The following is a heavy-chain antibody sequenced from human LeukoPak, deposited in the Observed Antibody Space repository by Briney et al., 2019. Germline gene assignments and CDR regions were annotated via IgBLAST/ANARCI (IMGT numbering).Heavy chain of an antibody. J-gene: IGHJ4*02. CDR2: ISTTSRYI. CDR3: ARDRGYFWSGYYDY. CDR1: GFTFSTYS. D-gene: IGHD3-3*01. V-gene: IGHV3-21*01. Sequence: GGSLRLSCAASGFTFSTYSMNWVRQAPGKGLEWVSSISTTSRYIYYADSVKGRFTISRDNAKNSLYLQMNSLRAEDTAVYYCARDRGYFWSGYYDYWGQGTLVTVSS.